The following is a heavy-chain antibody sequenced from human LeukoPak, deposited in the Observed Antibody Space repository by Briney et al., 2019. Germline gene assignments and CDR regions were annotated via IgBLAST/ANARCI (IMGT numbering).Heavy chain of an antibody. CDR3: ARAPWAYGNYVHAFDI. J-gene: IGHJ3*02. V-gene: IGHV4-39*07. CDR2: IYSGGRI. Sequence: PSETLSLTCRVSGVSISSGSNYWGWIRQPPGKTLEWIGSIYSGGRIYYNPSLKSRVSISIDTSNNDLSLKVTSVTAADTAGYYCARAPWAYGNYVHAFDIWGQGTMVTVSS. D-gene: IGHD4-11*01. CDR1: GVSISSGSNY.